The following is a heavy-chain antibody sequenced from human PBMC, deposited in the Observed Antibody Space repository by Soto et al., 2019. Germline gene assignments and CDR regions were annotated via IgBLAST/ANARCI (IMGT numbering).Heavy chain of an antibody. D-gene: IGHD6-25*01. CDR3: ARDLAAGNYYYGMDV. J-gene: IGHJ6*02. CDR1: GYTFTSYG. V-gene: IGHV1-18*01. CDR2: ISAYNGNT. Sequence: GASVKVSCKASGYTFTSYGISWVRQAPGQGLEWMGWISAYNGNTNYAQKLQGRVTMTTDTSTSTAYMELRSLRSDDTAVYYCARDLAAGNYYYGMDVWGQGTTVTVSS.